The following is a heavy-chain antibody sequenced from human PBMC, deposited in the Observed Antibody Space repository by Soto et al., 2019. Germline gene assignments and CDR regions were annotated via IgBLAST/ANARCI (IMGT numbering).Heavy chain of an antibody. V-gene: IGHV4-59*08. J-gene: IGHJ2*01. Sequence: QVQLQESGPGLVKPSETLSLTCTVSGGSISSYYWSWIRQPPGKGLEWIGYIYYSGSTNYNPSLKSRVTISVDTSKHQFCLKLSSVTAADTAVYYCARHAIMATVVVSYWYFDLWGRGTLVTVSS. CDR3: ARHAIMATVVVSYWYFDL. CDR2: IYYSGST. CDR1: GGSISSYY. D-gene: IGHD5-12*01.